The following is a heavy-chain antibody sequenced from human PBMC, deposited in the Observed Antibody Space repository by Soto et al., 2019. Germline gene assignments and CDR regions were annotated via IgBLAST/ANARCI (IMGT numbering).Heavy chain of an antibody. CDR2: INHSVST. CDR3: ARVRGWYGVRYPFDY. J-gene: IGHJ4*02. V-gene: IGHV4-34*01. Sequence: QVQLQQWGAGLLKPSETLSLTCAVYGGSFSGYYWSWIRQPPGKGLEWIGEINHSVSTNYNPYIKSRVTISVDTYKNKLSLKLSSVTAADTAVYYCARVRGWYGVRYPFDYWGQGTLVTVSS. CDR1: GGSFSGYY. D-gene: IGHD6-19*01.